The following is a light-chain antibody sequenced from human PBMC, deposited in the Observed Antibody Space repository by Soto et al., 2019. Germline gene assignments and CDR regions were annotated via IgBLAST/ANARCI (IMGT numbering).Light chain of an antibody. CDR2: GAS. CDR3: QQRSNWPPLT. V-gene: IGKV3D-20*02. CDR1: QSVSSNY. Sequence: DIVLTQSPGTLSLSPGERATLSCRASQSVSSNYLAWYQQKPGQAPRLLIYGASTRATGVPDRFSGSGSGTDFTLTISRLEPEDFAVYHCQQRSNWPPLTFGGGTKVEIK. J-gene: IGKJ4*01.